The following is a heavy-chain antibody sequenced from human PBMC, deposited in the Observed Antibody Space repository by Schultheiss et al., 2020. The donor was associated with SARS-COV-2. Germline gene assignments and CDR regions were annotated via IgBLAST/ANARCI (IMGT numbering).Heavy chain of an antibody. J-gene: IGHJ6*02. D-gene: IGHD6-13*01. CDR1: GGSVSSGSYY. V-gene: IGHV4-39*07. CDR2: IYHSGST. Sequence: SETLSLTCTVSGGSVSSGSYYWSWIRQPPGKGLEWIGSIYHSGSTYYNPSLKSRVTISIDKSKNQFSLKLSSVTAADTAVYYCARGKRGSSVLTWDYYYYYGMDVWGQGTTVTVSS. CDR3: ARGKRGSSVLTWDYYYYYGMDV.